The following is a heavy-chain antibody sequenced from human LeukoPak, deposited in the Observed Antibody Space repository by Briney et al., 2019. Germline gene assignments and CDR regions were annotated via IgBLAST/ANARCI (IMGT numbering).Heavy chain of an antibody. Sequence: AGGSLRLSCAASGFTFSSYAMSWVCQAPGKGLEWVSAISGSGAGTYYADSVKGRFTISRDNSKNTLYLQMNSLRAEDTAIYYCAKRAQVTAISPYFDYWGQGALVTVSS. CDR1: GFTFSSYA. CDR2: ISGSGAGT. CDR3: AKRAQVTAISPYFDY. V-gene: IGHV3-23*01. D-gene: IGHD2-21*02. J-gene: IGHJ4*02.